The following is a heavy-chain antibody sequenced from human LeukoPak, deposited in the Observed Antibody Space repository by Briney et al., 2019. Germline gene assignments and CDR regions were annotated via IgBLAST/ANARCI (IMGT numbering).Heavy chain of an antibody. CDR3: ARHDPGMVRGVRIDY. CDR2: IYTSGST. D-gene: IGHD3-10*01. J-gene: IGHJ4*02. Sequence: PSQTLSLTCTVSGGSISSGSYYWSWIRQPAGKGLEWIGRIYTSGSTNYNPSLKSRVTISVDTSKNQFSLKLSSVTAADTAAYYCARHDPGMVRGVRIDYWGQGTLVTVSS. V-gene: IGHV4-61*02. CDR1: GGSISSGSYY.